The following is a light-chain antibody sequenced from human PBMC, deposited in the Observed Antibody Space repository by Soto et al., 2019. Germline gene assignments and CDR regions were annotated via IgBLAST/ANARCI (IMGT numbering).Light chain of an antibody. J-gene: IGKJ5*01. CDR3: QQYGDLIT. CDR2: GAS. CDR1: QSVSSY. Sequence: EIVLTQSPGTLSLSPGERATLSCRASQSVSSYLAWYQQKPGLAPRLLIFGASSRATDIPDRFSGSGSGTDFTLTISRLEPEDCAVYYCQQYGDLITFGQGTRLEIK. V-gene: IGKV3-20*01.